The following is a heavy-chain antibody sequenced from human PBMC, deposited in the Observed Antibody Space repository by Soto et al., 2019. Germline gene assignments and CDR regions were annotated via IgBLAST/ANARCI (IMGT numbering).Heavy chain of an antibody. V-gene: IGHV4-39*01. CDR2: IYYSGST. CDR1: GGSISSSSYY. D-gene: IGHD6-13*01. J-gene: IGHJ4*02. CDR3: ARGFEGSSWYEDSTPFDY. Sequence: SETLYLTCTVSGGSISSSSYYWGWIRQPPGKGLEWIGSIYYSGSTYYNPSLKSRVTISVDTSKNQFSLKLSSVTAADTAVYYCARGFEGSSWYEDSTPFDYWGQGTLVTVSS.